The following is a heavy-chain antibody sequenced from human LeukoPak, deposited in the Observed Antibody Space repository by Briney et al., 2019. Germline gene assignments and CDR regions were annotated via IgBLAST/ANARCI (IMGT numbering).Heavy chain of an antibody. CDR3: ARDLEWPYYYGMDV. CDR2: ISYDGSNK. J-gene: IGHJ6*02. V-gene: IGHV3-30-3*01. CDR1: GFTFSSYA. D-gene: IGHD3-3*01. Sequence: GGSLRLSCAASGFTFSSYAMHWVRQAPGKGPEWVAVISYDGSNKYYADSVKGRFTISRDNSKNTLYLQMNSLRAEDTAVYYCARDLEWPYYYGMDVWGQGTTVTVSS.